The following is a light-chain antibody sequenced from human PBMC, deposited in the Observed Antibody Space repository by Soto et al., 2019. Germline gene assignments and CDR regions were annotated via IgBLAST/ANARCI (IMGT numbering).Light chain of an antibody. J-gene: IGKJ2*01. V-gene: IGKV2-30*01. Sequence: DVVMTQSPLSLPVTLGQPASISCRSGQSLVYSDGNTYLTWFQQRPGLSPRRLLYKVSNRDSGVTYRCRGSESGTDVTLKIRRVEAVDVVVYYCIQCSHGPFTLGQGTKREI. CDR1: QSLVYSDGNTY. CDR2: KVS. CDR3: IQCSHGPFT.